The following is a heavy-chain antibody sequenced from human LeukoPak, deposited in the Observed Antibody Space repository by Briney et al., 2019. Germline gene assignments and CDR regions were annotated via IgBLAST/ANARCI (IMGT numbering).Heavy chain of an antibody. CDR2: IIPIFGTA. D-gene: IGHD4-17*01. CDR3: ARGRSGATTVTFFDY. V-gene: IGHV1-69*13. Sequence: SVKVSCKASGGTFSSYAISWVRQAPGQGHEWMGGIIPIFGTANYAQKFQGRVTITAEESTSTAYMELSSLRSEDTAVYYFARGRSGATTVTFFDYWGQGTLVTVSS. CDR1: GGTFSSYA. J-gene: IGHJ4*02.